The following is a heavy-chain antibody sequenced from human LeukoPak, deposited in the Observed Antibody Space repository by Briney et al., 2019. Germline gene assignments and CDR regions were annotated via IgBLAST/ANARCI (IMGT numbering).Heavy chain of an antibody. V-gene: IGHV1-69*04. CDR1: GGTFSSYA. CDR2: IIPILGIA. J-gene: IGHJ3*02. Sequence: ASVKVSCKASGGTFSSYAISWVRQAPGQGLEWMGRIIPILGIANYAQKFQGRVAITADKSTSTAYMELSSLRSEDTAVYYCAIPRNPRPHDAFDIWGQGTMVTVSS. D-gene: IGHD1-14*01. CDR3: AIPRNPRPHDAFDI.